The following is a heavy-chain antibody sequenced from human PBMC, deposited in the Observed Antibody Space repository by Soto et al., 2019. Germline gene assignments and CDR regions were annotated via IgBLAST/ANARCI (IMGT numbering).Heavy chain of an antibody. CDR1: GFTVSSNY. D-gene: IGHD3-22*01. Sequence: GSLRLSCAASGFTVSSNYMSWVRQAPGKGLEWVSVIYSGGSTYYADSVKGRFTISRDNSKNTLYLQMNSLRAEDTAVYYCARVSNYYDSSGYYPGDYWGQGTLVTVSS. J-gene: IGHJ4*02. CDR3: ARVSNYYDSSGYYPGDY. CDR2: IYSGGST. V-gene: IGHV3-53*01.